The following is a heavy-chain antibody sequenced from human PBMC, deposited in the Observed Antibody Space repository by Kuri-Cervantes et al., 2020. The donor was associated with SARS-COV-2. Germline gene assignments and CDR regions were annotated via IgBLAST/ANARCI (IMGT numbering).Heavy chain of an antibody. Sequence: GESLKISCAASGFTFSSYSMNWVRQAPGKGLEWVSSISSSSSYIYYADSVKGRFTTSRDNSKNSLYLEMNSLRPEDTAVYYCAKVETASLDYWGQGTLVTVSS. CDR1: GFTFSSYS. J-gene: IGHJ4*02. V-gene: IGHV3-21*06. CDR2: ISSSSSYI. D-gene: IGHD3-3*01. CDR3: AKVETASLDY.